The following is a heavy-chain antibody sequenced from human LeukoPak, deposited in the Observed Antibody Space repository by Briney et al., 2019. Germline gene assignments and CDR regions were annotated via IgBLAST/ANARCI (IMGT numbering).Heavy chain of an antibody. J-gene: IGHJ5*02. CDR3: AREGLRHYRIHFSNWFDP. D-gene: IGHD3-16*01. Sequence: EASVKVSCKASGYTFTGYYMHWVRQAPGQGLEWMGWINPNSGGTNYAQKFQGRVTMTRDTSISTAYMELSRLRSDDTAVYYCAREGLRHYRIHFSNWFDPWGQGTLVTVSS. CDR1: GYTFTGYY. CDR2: INPNSGGT. V-gene: IGHV1-2*02.